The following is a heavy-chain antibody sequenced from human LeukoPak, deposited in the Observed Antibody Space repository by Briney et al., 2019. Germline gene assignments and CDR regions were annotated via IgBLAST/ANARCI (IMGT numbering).Heavy chain of an antibody. Sequence: PGGSLRLSCAASGFTFSTYSMNWVRQAPGKGREWVSYISSSSSTIYYADSVKGRFTISRDNAKRSLYLQMNSLRDEDTAVYYCARDRTVSCSGGSCSPDWYFDLWGRGTLVTVSS. CDR3: ARDRTVSCSGGSCSPDWYFDL. CDR1: GFTFSTYS. V-gene: IGHV3-48*02. D-gene: IGHD2-15*01. CDR2: ISSSSSTI. J-gene: IGHJ2*01.